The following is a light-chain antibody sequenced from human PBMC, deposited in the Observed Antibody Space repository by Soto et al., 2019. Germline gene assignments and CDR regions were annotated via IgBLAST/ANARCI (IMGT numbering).Light chain of an antibody. Sequence: QSVLTHPLSVSGSPGQSVTISCTGTSSDVGGYNYVSWYQQHPGKAPKLMIFDVSERPSGVLDRFSGSKSGNTASLIISGLQAEDEADYYCCSYAGNFIFVFGTGTKVTVL. J-gene: IGLJ1*01. CDR3: CSYAGNFIFV. V-gene: IGLV2-11*01. CDR1: SSDVGGYNY. CDR2: DVS.